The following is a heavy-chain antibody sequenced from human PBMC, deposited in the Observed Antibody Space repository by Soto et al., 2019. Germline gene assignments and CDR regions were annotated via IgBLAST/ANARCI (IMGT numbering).Heavy chain of an antibody. CDR1: GGSLSSGAYY. J-gene: IGHJ5*02. CDR3: ARRDRSGFSYWLDT. CDR2: IYFSGTT. D-gene: IGHD3-22*01. Sequence: QVQLQESGPGLVKPSQTLSLTCTVSGGSLSSGAYYWSWIRQHPGMGLEWIGTIYFSGTTYYNPSLKSRVTIAVDTSKNQFSLNLSSVTAADTAVYYCARRDRSGFSYWLDTWGQGTLVTVSS. V-gene: IGHV4-31*03.